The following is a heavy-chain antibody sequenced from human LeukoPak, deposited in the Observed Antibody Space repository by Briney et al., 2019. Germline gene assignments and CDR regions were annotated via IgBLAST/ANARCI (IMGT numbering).Heavy chain of an antibody. V-gene: IGHV3-21*01. D-gene: IGHD3-22*01. J-gene: IGHJ2*01. CDR3: ARVLSYYDSSGSYGDWYFDL. CDR2: ISSSSNYI. Sequence: PGGSLRLSCAASGFTFSSYGMHWVRQAPGKGLEWVSSISSSSNYIFYADSVKGRFTISRDNAKNSLYLQMNSLRAEDTAVYYCARVLSYYDSSGSYGDWYFDLWGRGTLVTVSS. CDR1: GFTFSSYG.